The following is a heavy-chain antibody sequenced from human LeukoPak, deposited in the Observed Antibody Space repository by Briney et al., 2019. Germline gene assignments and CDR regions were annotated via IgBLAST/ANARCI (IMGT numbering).Heavy chain of an antibody. V-gene: IGHV1-8*01. D-gene: IGHD5-12*01. Sequence: ASVKVSCKASGYTFNSYDFNWVRQATGQGLEWMGWMNPNSGSTGYAQKFQGRVTITRNTSISTAYMELSGLRSEDTAVYYCARGRSTGYPYYFEYWGQGTLVTVSS. J-gene: IGHJ4*02. CDR2: MNPNSGST. CDR3: ARGRSTGYPYYFEY. CDR1: GYTFNSYD.